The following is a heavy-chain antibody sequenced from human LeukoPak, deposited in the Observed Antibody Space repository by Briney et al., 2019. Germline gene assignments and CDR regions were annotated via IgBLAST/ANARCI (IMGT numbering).Heavy chain of an antibody. J-gene: IGHJ4*02. V-gene: IGHV3-7*01. Sequence: GGSLRLSCAASGFTLSNHWMIWVRQAPGKGLECVANIKQDGIEKYYLDSVKGRFTISRDNSKNTLYLQMNSLRAEDTAVYYCARDQGVTAIRDYFDYWGQGTLVTVSS. CDR1: GFTLSNHW. CDR2: IKQDGIEK. D-gene: IGHD2-21*02. CDR3: ARDQGVTAIRDYFDY.